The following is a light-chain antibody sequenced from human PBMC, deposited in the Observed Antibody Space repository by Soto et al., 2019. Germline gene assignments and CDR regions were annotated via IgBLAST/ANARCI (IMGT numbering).Light chain of an antibody. CDR1: HDISTY. Sequence: IHMTHSPSSLSASLGDRVTITFRASHDISTYLAWYQQKPGKAPKLMIYEASTLQSGVPSRFSGSGSGTEFTLTISGLLPEDFATYHCQQLNTLPFTFGQGTRLEIK. CDR3: QQLNTLPFT. CDR2: EAS. V-gene: IGKV1-9*01. J-gene: IGKJ5*01.